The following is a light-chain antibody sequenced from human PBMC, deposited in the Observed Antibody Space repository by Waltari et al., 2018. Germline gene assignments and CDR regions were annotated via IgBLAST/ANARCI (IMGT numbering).Light chain of an antibody. CDR1: TGAVTSGQF. CDR3: SVSYSGHVI. CDR2: DTS. Sequence: QVVVTQEPSLTVSPGGTVTLTCGSSTGAVTSGQFPYWFLQKPGQAPRTLVYDTSNKHSWTPARCSGSLLGGKAALTLSGAQPEDEAEYYCSVSYSGHVIFGGGTKLTVL. V-gene: IGLV7-46*01. J-gene: IGLJ2*01.